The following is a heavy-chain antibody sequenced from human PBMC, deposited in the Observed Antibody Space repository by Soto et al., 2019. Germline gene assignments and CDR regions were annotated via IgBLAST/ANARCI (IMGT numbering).Heavy chain of an antibody. J-gene: IGHJ5*02. CDR3: ARVYPSDTRYGYVGNNWFDP. Sequence: QVQLVQSGAEVKKPGASVKVSCKASGYTFNSYYMHWVRQAPGQGLEWMGIINPSGGSTSYAQKFQGRVTMTRDTSTSTVYMELSSLRSEDTAVYYCARVYPSDTRYGYVGNNWFDPWCQGTLVTVSS. CDR1: GYTFNSYY. D-gene: IGHD5-18*01. CDR2: INPSGGST. V-gene: IGHV1-46*02.